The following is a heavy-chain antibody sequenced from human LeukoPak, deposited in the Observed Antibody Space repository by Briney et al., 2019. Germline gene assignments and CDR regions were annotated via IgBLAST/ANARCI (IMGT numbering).Heavy chain of an antibody. CDR1: GFTFSSYW. CDR2: INSDGSST. V-gene: IGHV3-74*01. Sequence: GGSLRLSCAASGFTFSSYWMHWVRQAPGKGLVWVSRINSDGSSTSYADSVKGRFTISRDNAKNTLYLQMNSLRAEDTAVYYCAKDEVYGDYDYWGQGTLVTVSS. J-gene: IGHJ4*02. CDR3: AKDEVYGDYDY. D-gene: IGHD4-17*01.